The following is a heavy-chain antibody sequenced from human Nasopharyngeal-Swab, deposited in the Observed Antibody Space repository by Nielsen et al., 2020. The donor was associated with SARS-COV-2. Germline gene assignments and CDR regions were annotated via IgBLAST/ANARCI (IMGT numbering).Heavy chain of an antibody. J-gene: IGHJ6*04. CDR1: GWSFSGYY. V-gene: IGHV4-34*01. CDR3: AREARAGVVVAATVDV. Sequence: SLTCAVYGWSFSGYYWSWIRQPPGKGLEWIGEINHSGSTNYNPSLKSRVTISVDTSKNQFSLKLSSVTAADTAVYYCAREARAGVVVAATVDVWGKGTTVTVSS. D-gene: IGHD2-15*01. CDR2: INHSGST.